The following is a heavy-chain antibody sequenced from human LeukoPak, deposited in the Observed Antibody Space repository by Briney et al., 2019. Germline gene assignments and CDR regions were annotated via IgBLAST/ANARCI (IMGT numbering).Heavy chain of an antibody. Sequence: GGSLRLSCATSGFTFSTYWRSWVRQAPGKGLEWVANIKKDGSERYYADSVKGRFTIFRDNAKNSLYLQMDSLRVEDTAVYYCANGDGFDYWGQGTLVIVSS. CDR3: ANGDGFDY. J-gene: IGHJ4*02. V-gene: IGHV3-7*01. CDR1: GFTFSTYW. CDR2: IKKDGSER. D-gene: IGHD5-24*01.